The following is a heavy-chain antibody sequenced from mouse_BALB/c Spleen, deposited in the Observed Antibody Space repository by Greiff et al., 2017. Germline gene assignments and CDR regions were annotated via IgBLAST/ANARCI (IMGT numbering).Heavy chain of an antibody. D-gene: IGHD1-1*01. CDR2: IYPYNGGT. CDR3: ASYYGSSYGAMDY. J-gene: IGHJ4*01. V-gene: IGHV1S29*02. CDR1: GYTFTDYN. Sequence: EVQLQQSGPELVKPGASVKISCKASGYTFTDYNMHWVKQSHGKSLEWIGYIYPYNGGTGYNQKFKSKATLTVDNSSSTAYMELRSLTSEDSAVYYCASYYGSSYGAMDYWGQGTSVTVSS.